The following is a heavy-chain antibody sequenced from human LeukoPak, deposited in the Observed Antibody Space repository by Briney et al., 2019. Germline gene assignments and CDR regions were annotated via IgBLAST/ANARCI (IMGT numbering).Heavy chain of an antibody. D-gene: IGHD5-12*01. V-gene: IGHV4-39*01. CDR3: ATHRRSGSGGSENAFEI. CDR1: GDSTSSSTYY. CDR2: IYDSGTT. Sequence: WETLTLTCTVSGDSTSSSTYYWDWIRQAPGKGLEWIGNIYDSGTTHYNPSLKSRVTISGDTSKNQFSLKLNSVTAADTAIYYCATHRRSGSGGSENAFEIWGQGTMVTVSS. J-gene: IGHJ3*02.